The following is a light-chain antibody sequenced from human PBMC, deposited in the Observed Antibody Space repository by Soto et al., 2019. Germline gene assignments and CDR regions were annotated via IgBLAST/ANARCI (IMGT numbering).Light chain of an antibody. Sequence: DIQMTQSPSSLSASVGDRVTITCRASQGIRNELGWYQQKPGKAPKRLIYAASSLQSGVPSRFSGSRYVTEFTLTISSLQPEDFATYYCLQHNSYPHTFGGGTKVEIK. CDR3: LQHNSYPHT. CDR2: AAS. CDR1: QGIRNE. V-gene: IGKV1-17*01. J-gene: IGKJ4*01.